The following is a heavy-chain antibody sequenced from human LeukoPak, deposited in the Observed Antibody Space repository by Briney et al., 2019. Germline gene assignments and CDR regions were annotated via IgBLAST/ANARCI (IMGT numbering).Heavy chain of an antibody. Sequence: EASVKVSCKASGYTFTSCGICWVRQAPGQGLEWMGWVSAYNGDTNYAQKFQGRVTMTTDTSTSTAYMELRSLRSDDTAVYYCARDAPQWRNALDFWGQGTMVTVSS. D-gene: IGHD6-19*01. CDR1: GYTFTSCG. J-gene: IGHJ3*01. CDR2: VSAYNGDT. V-gene: IGHV1-18*01. CDR3: ARDAPQWRNALDF.